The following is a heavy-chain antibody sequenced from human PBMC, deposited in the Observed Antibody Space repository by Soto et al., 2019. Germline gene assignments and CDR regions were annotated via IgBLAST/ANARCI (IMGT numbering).Heavy chain of an antibody. J-gene: IGHJ5*02. D-gene: IGHD4-17*01. CDR3: AREVYGDYAGGFDP. CDR1: GGTFSSYA. CDR2: IIPIFGTA. Sequence: GASVKVSCKASGGTFSSYAISWVRQAPGQGLEWMGGIIPIFGTANYAQKFQGRVTITADESTSTAYMELSSLRSEDTAVYYCAREVYGDYAGGFDPWGQGTLVTVSS. V-gene: IGHV1-69*13.